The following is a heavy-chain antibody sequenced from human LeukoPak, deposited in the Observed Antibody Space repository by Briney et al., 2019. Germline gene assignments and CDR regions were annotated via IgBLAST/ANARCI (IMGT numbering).Heavy chain of an antibody. V-gene: IGHV3-30-3*01. CDR3: ARDFRDYRDYVAYFDS. CDR1: GFTFSTYA. CDR2: ILYDGTSQ. J-gene: IGHJ4*02. D-gene: IGHD4-17*01. Sequence: GGSLRLSCAASGFTFSTYAMHWVHQAPGKGLEWVAVILYDGTSQYYADSVKGRFTISRDSSRNTLYLQMNSLKVEDTAVYYCARDFRDYRDYVAYFDSWGQGTLVTVSS.